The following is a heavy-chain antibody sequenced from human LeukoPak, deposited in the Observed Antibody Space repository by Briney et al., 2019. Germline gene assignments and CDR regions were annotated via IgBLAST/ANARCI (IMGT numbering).Heavy chain of an antibody. Sequence: PSETLSLTCTVSGGSISSSSYYWGWIRQPPGKGLEWIGSIYYSGSTYYNPSLKSRVTISGDTSKNQFSLKLSSVTAADTAVYYCARGHRDYDILTGYYYNYWGQGTLVTVSS. CDR2: IYYSGST. CDR1: GGSISSSSYY. CDR3: ARGHRDYDILTGYYYNY. V-gene: IGHV4-39*07. D-gene: IGHD3-9*01. J-gene: IGHJ4*02.